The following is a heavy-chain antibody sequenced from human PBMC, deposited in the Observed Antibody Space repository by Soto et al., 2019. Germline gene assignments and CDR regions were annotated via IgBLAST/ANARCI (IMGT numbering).Heavy chain of an antibody. Sequence: PXETLYLTCSVAGCSIRDYFWTWIRQSPGMGLEWIGYISSSGTVKYNSSLKSRVTISLDRSRNQFSLKLSSVTAADTAVYFCARDRKLELPGNYYYYGMDVWGQGTTVTVSS. CDR2: ISSSGTV. D-gene: IGHD1-7*01. CDR3: ARDRKLELPGNYYYYGMDV. V-gene: IGHV4-59*01. CDR1: GCSIRDYF. J-gene: IGHJ6*02.